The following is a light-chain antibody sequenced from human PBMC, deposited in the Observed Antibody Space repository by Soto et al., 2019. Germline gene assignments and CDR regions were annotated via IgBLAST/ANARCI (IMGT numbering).Light chain of an antibody. J-gene: IGKJ5*01. CDR1: QSVGSS. Sequence: EIVLTQSPATLSLSPGERATLSCRASQSVGSSLAWYQQRPGQAPRLLIYDAFIRATGIPARFSGSESGTDFTLTISSLEPEDFAVYYCQQRSNLPLTFGQGTRLEIK. CDR3: QQRSNLPLT. CDR2: DAF. V-gene: IGKV3-11*01.